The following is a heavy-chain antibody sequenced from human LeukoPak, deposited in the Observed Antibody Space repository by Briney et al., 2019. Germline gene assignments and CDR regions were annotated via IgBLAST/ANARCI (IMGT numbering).Heavy chain of an antibody. CDR1: GFTFSSYG. J-gene: IGHJ6*03. V-gene: IGHV3-30*03. CDR2: ISYDGSNK. D-gene: IGHD7-27*01. CDR3: VRDKALGIFDHYMDV. Sequence: GRSLRLSCAASGFTFSSYGMHWVRQAPGKGLEWVAVISYDGSNKYYADSVKGRFTISRDNSKNTLYLQMDSLRAEDTAVYYCVRDKALGIFDHYMDVWGKGTTVTVSS.